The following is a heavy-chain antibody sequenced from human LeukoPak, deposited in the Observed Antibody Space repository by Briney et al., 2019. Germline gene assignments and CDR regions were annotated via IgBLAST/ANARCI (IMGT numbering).Heavy chain of an antibody. J-gene: IGHJ4*02. D-gene: IGHD5-18*01. CDR3: ARDKGYSYGREDY. CDR1: GFTFSSYE. CDR2: ISSSGSTI. V-gene: IGHV3-48*03. Sequence: GGSPRLSCAASGFTFSSYEMNWVRQAPGKGLEWVSYISSSGSTIYYADSVKGRFTISRDNAKNSLYLQMNSLRAEDTAVYYCARDKGYSYGREDYWGQGTLVTVSS.